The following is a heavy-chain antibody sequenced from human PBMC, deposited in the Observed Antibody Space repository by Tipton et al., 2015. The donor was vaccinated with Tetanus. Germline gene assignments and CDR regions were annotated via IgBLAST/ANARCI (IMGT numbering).Heavy chain of an antibody. V-gene: IGHV3-23*01. CDR1: GFTFSSYA. CDR2: ISGSGGST. D-gene: IGHD5-12*01. J-gene: IGHJ6*02. CDR3: ARDNGGYDYYFYGMDV. Sequence: SLRLSCAASGFTFSSYAMSWVRQAPGKGLEWVSAISGSGGSTYYADSVKGRFTISRDNSKNTLYLQMNSLRDEDTAVYYCARDNGGYDYYFYGMDVWGQGTTVTVSS.